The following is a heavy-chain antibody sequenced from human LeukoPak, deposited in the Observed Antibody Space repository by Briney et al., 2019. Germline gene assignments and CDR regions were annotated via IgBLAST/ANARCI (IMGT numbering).Heavy chain of an antibody. V-gene: IGHV4-59*01. CDR1: GGSINSFF. Sequence: SETLSLTCTVSGGSINSFFWSWIRQPPGKGLEWIGYIYYNGNANYNPSLKSRVTMSVDTSKNQLSLKLTSVTAADTAVYYCARDSSTVTYWYSDLWGRGTLVTVSS. CDR2: IYYNGNA. J-gene: IGHJ2*01. D-gene: IGHD4-17*01. CDR3: ARDSSTVTYWYSDL.